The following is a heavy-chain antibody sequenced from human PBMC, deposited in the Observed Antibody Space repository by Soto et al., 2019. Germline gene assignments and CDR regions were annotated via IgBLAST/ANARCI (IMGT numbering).Heavy chain of an antibody. J-gene: IGHJ6*02. Sequence: GGSLRLSCSASGFTFSSYGMHWVRQAPGKGLEWVAVIWYDGSNKYYADSVKGRFTISRDNSKSTLYLQMNSLRAEDTAVYYCAREGLRFNYYGMDVWGQGTTVTVSS. CDR1: GFTFSSYG. CDR2: IWYDGSNK. D-gene: IGHD5-12*01. CDR3: AREGLRFNYYGMDV. V-gene: IGHV3-33*01.